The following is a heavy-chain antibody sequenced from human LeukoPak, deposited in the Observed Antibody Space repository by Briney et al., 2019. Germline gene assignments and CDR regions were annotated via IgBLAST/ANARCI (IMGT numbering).Heavy chain of an antibody. CDR2: MNPNSGNT. D-gene: IGHD3-22*01. CDR3: ARDRVSMTVAVLTPFDP. J-gene: IGHJ5*02. V-gene: IGHV1-8*03. Sequence: GASVKVSCKASGYTFTSYDINWVRQATGQGLEWMGWMNPNSGNTGYAQKFQGRVTITWNTSISTAYMELSSLRSEDTAVYYRARDRVSMTVAVLTPFDPWGQGTLVTVSS. CDR1: GYTFTSYD.